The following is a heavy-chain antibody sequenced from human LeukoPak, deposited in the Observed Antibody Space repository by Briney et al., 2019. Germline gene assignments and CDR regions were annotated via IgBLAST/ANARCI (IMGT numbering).Heavy chain of an antibody. V-gene: IGHV4-39*07. Sequence: SETLSLTCTVSGGSISGSSYFWGWIRQPPGKGLEWIGSIYYSGSTYYNPSLKSRVTISVDTSKNQFSLKLSSVTAADTAVYYCARGASMVRGVRDFDYWGQGTLVTVSS. CDR2: IYYSGST. CDR1: GGSISGSSYF. CDR3: ARGASMVRGVRDFDY. J-gene: IGHJ4*02. D-gene: IGHD3-10*01.